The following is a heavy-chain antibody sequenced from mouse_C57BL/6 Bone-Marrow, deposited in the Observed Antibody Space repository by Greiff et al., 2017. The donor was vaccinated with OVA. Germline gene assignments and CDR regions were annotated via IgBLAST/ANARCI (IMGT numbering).Heavy chain of an antibody. J-gene: IGHJ4*01. Sequence: EVKVEESGGGLVQPGGSMKLSCVASGFTFSNYWMNWVRQSPEKGLEWVAQIRLKSDNYATNYAVSVKGRFTISRDGSKSSVYLQMNNIRAEDTGIYYCTHSNPYNAMNYWGQGTSVTVSS. D-gene: IGHD2-5*01. CDR1: GFTFSNYW. CDR2: IRLKSDNYAT. V-gene: IGHV6-3*01. CDR3: THSNPYNAMNY.